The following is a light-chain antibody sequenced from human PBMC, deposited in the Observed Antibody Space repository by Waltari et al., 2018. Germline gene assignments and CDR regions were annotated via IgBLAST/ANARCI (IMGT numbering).Light chain of an antibody. CDR2: EDE. CDR3: GTWDSSLSGAV. CDR1: SSNIGNNY. Sequence: QSVLTQPPSVSAAPGQRVTISCSGGSSNIGNNYVSWYRQFPGTAPKLLIYEDEERPSGIPGRFSGSKSGTSATLDITGLQAGDEADYYCGTWDSSLSGAVFGGGTHLTVL. J-gene: IGLJ7*01. V-gene: IGLV1-51*02.